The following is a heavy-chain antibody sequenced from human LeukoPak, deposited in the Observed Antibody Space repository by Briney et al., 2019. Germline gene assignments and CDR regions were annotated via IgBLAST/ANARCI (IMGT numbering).Heavy chain of an antibody. CDR3: ARAQEKQWLVHTDAFDI. J-gene: IGHJ3*02. D-gene: IGHD6-19*01. CDR2: IYYSGNT. V-gene: IGHV4-39*07. CDR1: GGSIASSSNY. Sequence: SETLSLTCTVSGGSIASSSNYWVWIRQPPGKGLEWIGNIYYSGNTYYNPSLKSRVTISVDTSKNQFSLNLASVTAADTAVYYCARAQEKQWLVHTDAFDIWGQGTMVTVSS.